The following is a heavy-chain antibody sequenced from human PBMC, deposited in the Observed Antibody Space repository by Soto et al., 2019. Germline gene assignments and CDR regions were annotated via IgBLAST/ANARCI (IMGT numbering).Heavy chain of an antibody. V-gene: IGHV4-31*03. CDR1: GGSISRGGYC. CDR2: IYYSGSP. J-gene: IGHJ4*02. CDR3: ASVGYYYDSSGYWYYFDY. D-gene: IGHD3-22*01. Sequence: QVQLQESGPGLVKPSQTLSLTCTVSGGSISRGGYCWSWIRQHPGKGLEWIGYIYYSGSPYYNPSLPSRVTISVDTSKTQFSLRLSSVTAADTAVYYCASVGYYYDSSGYWYYFDYWGQGTLVTVSS.